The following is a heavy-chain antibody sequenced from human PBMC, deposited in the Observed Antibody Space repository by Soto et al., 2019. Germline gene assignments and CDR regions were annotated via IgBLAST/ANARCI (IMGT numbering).Heavy chain of an antibody. CDR2: IIPIFGTA. Sequence: LVKVSCKASGGTFSSYAISWVRQAPGQGLEWMGGIIPIFGTANYAQKFQGRVTITADESTSTAYMELSSLRSEDTAVYYCARWGYSYGYRWFDPWGQGTLVTVS. CDR1: GGTFSSYA. D-gene: IGHD5-18*01. CDR3: ARWGYSYGYRWFDP. J-gene: IGHJ5*02. V-gene: IGHV1-69*13.